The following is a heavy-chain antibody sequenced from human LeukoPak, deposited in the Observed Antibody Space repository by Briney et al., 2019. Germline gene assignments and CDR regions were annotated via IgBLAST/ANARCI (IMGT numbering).Heavy chain of an antibody. CDR1: VFTFTSSA. Sequence: SVTVSFKASVFTFTSSAMQWVRQARGQRGEGIGWIVVGSGKRNYAQKFQERVTITRDMSTSTAYMELSSLRSEDTAVYYCAAVAGHNPDDAFDIWGQGTMVTVSS. J-gene: IGHJ3*02. CDR2: IVVGSGKR. D-gene: IGHD6-19*01. V-gene: IGHV1-58*02. CDR3: AAVAGHNPDDAFDI.